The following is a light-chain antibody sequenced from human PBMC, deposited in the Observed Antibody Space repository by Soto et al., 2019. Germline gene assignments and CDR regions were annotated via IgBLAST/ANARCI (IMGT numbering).Light chain of an antibody. CDR3: QQYGASPAT. V-gene: IGKV3-20*01. CDR1: QSVSNWY. Sequence: EIVLTQSPGTLSLSPGERATLFCRASQSVSNWYFAWYQQKPGQAPRLLIYGASTRATGIPDRFSGGGSGTDFTLTISRLEPEDFAVYYCQQYGASPATFGQGPKLAIK. CDR2: GAS. J-gene: IGKJ2*01.